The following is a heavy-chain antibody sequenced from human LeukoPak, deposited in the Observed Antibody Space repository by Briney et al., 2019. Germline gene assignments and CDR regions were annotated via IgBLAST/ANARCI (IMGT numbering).Heavy chain of an antibody. J-gene: IGHJ6*02. V-gene: IGHV3-23*01. CDR1: GFTFSSCA. Sequence: GGSLRLSCAASGFTFSSCAMSWVRQAPGKGLEWVSSISGGGDSTYYADSVKGRFTISRDNSKNTLYLQMNSLRAEDTAIYYCAKGDGSSLAYYYGMDVWGQGTTVTVSS. CDR2: ISGGGDST. CDR3: AKGDGSSLAYYYGMDV. D-gene: IGHD1-26*01.